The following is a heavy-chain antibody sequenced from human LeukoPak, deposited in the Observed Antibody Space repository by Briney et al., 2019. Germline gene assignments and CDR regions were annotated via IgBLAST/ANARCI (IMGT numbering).Heavy chain of an antibody. CDR1: GRTFSSSW. D-gene: IGHD5-18*01. V-gene: IGHV3-7*01. Sequence: PGGSLRLSCAVFGRTFSSSWRDWVRQAPVKGLEWVTSINPDGNKKYSADSVKGRFTISRDNAENSLYLQMNSLRVEDTAFYYCARDLAYSRLDYWGQGMLVTVSS. J-gene: IGHJ4*02. CDR3: ARDLAYSRLDY. CDR2: INPDGNKK.